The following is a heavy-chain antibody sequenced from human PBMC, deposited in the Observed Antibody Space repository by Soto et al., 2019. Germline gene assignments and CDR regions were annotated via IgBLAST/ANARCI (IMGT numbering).Heavy chain of an antibody. J-gene: IGHJ4*02. CDR2: IIPVLGPA. V-gene: IGHV1-69*06. CDR1: GVTFNTFA. CDR3: VRAAKRYVDY. Sequence: QVQLVQSGAEVKKPGSSVKVSCTASGVTFNTFAISWVRQAPGQGLEWMGGIIPVLGPAFYAQKFQGRVTVTADRSTSTAYLELSSLRSEDTAVYFCVRAAKRYVDYWGQGTLVTVSS.